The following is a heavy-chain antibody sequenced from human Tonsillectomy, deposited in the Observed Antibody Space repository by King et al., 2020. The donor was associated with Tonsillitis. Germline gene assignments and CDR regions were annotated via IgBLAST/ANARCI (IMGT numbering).Heavy chain of an antibody. CDR1: GFSFSDHD. CDR2: ITRNSIYI. D-gene: IGHD3-22*01. CDR3: ARDKGAGYYDSGRGAFDV. J-gene: IGHJ3*01. Sequence: VQLVESGGGLVKPGGSLRLSCATSGFSFSDHDMNWVRQAPGKGLEWFSCITRNSIYIQYADLVKGRLTISRDNAKTSLYLQMNSLRAEDMAVYYCARDKGAGYYDSGRGAFDVWGQGTMVTVSS. V-gene: IGHV3-21*01.